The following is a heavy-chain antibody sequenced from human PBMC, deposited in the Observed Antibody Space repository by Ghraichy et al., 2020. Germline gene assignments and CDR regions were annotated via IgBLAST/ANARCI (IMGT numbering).Heavy chain of an antibody. J-gene: IGHJ6*02. V-gene: IGHV4-61*01. CDR1: GDSVSSGSHY. CDR3: ARSLVHLDHQQRQYIYYGMDV. D-gene: IGHD3/OR15-3a*01. Sequence: SQTLSLTCSVSGDSVSSGSHYWNWIRQTPGKGLEWIGYIYYSGSANYNPSLRSRATVSVDTSKNQFSLKMTSVTAADTAVYYCARSLVHLDHQQRQYIYYGMDVWGQGTTVTVSS. CDR2: IYYSGSA.